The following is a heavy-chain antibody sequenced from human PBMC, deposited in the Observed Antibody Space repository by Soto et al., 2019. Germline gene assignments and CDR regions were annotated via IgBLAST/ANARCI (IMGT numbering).Heavy chain of an antibody. Sequence: DVQLVESGGGLVQPGSSLRLSCAASGFTFDVSAMHWVRQAPGKGLEWVATVTWNSANVGYADSVKGRFTVSRDNAKNYLHLHMSSLRPEDTAFYYCAKDRTRGATSPPLDFWGQGTLVTVSS. CDR3: AKDRTRGATSPPLDF. J-gene: IGHJ4*02. CDR1: GFTFDVSA. CDR2: VTWNSANV. D-gene: IGHD1-26*01. V-gene: IGHV3-9*01.